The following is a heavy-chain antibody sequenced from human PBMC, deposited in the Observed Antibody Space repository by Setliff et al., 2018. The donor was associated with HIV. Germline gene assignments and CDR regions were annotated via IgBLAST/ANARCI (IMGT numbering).Heavy chain of an antibody. V-gene: IGHV4-59*11. CDR3: ARVFPHPYGNSWFDV. J-gene: IGHJ5*02. Sequence: SETLSLTCSVSGGSIGSHYWSWIRQSPGKGLEWIGYFYNNGQTNSNPSLRGRVAMDVDTSKNQLSLKLNFVTAADTAKYYCARVFPHPYGNSWFDVWGQGILVTVSS. CDR1: GGSIGSHY. D-gene: IGHD1-1*01. CDR2: FYNNGQT.